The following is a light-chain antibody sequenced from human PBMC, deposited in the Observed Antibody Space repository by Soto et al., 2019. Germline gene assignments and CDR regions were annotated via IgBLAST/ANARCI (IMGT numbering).Light chain of an antibody. J-gene: IGLJ1*01. CDR2: DVS. Sequence: QSVLTQPRSVSGSPGQSVTISCTGPTIDVDSSNYVSWYQQHPGKAPKLMIYDVSERPSGVPDRFSGSKSGSTASLTISGLQAEDEAEYYCCSYATTFYVFGSGTKLTVL. CDR1: TIDVDSSNY. V-gene: IGLV2-11*01. CDR3: CSYATTFYV.